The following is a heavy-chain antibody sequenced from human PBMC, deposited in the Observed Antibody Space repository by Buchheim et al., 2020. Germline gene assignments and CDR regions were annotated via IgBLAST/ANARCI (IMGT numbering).Heavy chain of an antibody. D-gene: IGHD2-2*01. Sequence: QLQLQESGPGLVKPSETLSLTCTVSGGSISSSSYYWGWIRQPPGKGLEWIGSIYYSGSTYYNPSLKSRVTISVDTSKNQFSLKLSSVTAADTAVYYCARQGDIVVVPAASNWFDPRGQGTL. CDR3: ARQGDIVVVPAASNWFDP. J-gene: IGHJ5*02. CDR2: IYYSGST. CDR1: GGSISSSSYY. V-gene: IGHV4-39*01.